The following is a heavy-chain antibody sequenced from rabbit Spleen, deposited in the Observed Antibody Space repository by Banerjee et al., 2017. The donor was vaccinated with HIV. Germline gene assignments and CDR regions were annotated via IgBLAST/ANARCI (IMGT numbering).Heavy chain of an antibody. CDR3: ARWDTAWEVNL. J-gene: IGHJ4*01. CDR2: IAAGSSGNT. Sequence: QEQLVESGGGLVQPEGSLTLTCKASGFDFSSNAMCWVRQAPGKGLEWIACIAAGSSGNTWYASWAKGRFTIAKTSSTTVTLEMTSLTAADTATYFCARWDTAWEVNLWGPGTLVTVS. D-gene: IGHD4-2*01. CDR1: GFDFSSNA. V-gene: IGHV1S45*01.